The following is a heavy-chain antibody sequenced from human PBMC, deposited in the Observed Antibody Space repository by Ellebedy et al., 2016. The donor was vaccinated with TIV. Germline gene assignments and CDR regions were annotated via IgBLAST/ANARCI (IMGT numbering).Heavy chain of an antibody. CDR3: AKDRVYDSSGYYPYDAFDI. V-gene: IGHV3-7*03. Sequence: GESLKISXVASGFTFSSYRMSWVRQAPGKGLEWVANIKEDGSEEYYVDSVKGRFTISRDNAKNSLYLQMNSLRAEDTAVYYCAKDRVYDSSGYYPYDAFDIWGQGTMVTVSS. D-gene: IGHD3-22*01. J-gene: IGHJ3*02. CDR2: IKEDGSEE. CDR1: GFTFSSYR.